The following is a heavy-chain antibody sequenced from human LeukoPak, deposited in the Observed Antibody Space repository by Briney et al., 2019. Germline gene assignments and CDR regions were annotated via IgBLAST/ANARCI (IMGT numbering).Heavy chain of an antibody. V-gene: IGHV4-39*07. Sequence: PSETLSLTCTVSGGSISSSSYYWGWIRQPPGKGLEWIGSIYYSGSTYYNPSLKSRVTISVDTSKNQFSLKLSSVTAADTAVYYCARPSYDTRSDDAFDIWGQGTMVTVSS. D-gene: IGHD3-22*01. CDR1: GGSISSSSYY. CDR2: IYYSGST. CDR3: ARPSYDTRSDDAFDI. J-gene: IGHJ3*02.